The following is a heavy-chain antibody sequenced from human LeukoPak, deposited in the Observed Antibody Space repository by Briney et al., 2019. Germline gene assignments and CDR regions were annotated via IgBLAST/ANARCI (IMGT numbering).Heavy chain of an antibody. CDR3: ARVASGRSWYTGHWFDP. Sequence: ASVKVSCKASGYTFTSYGISWVRQAPGQGLEWMGWISAYNGNTNYAQKLQGRVTMTTDTSTSTAYMELRGLRSDDTAVYYCARVASGRSWYTGHWFDPWGQGTLVTVSS. V-gene: IGHV1-18*01. CDR2: ISAYNGNT. D-gene: IGHD6-13*01. CDR1: GYTFTSYG. J-gene: IGHJ5*02.